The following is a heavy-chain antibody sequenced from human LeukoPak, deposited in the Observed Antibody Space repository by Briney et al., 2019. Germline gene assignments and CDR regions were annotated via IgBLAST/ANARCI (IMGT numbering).Heavy chain of an antibody. CDR2: INPNNGGT. CDR3: AGEDNSSGYRPFDI. Sequence: ASVKVSCKASGYTFTGYYIHWVRQAPGQGLEWVGRINPNNGGTNYAQKFQGRVTMTRDMSMSTAYMELSRLRSDDTAVYYCAGEDNSSGYRPFDIWGQGTMVTVPS. V-gene: IGHV1-2*06. J-gene: IGHJ3*02. D-gene: IGHD3-22*01. CDR1: GYTFTGYY.